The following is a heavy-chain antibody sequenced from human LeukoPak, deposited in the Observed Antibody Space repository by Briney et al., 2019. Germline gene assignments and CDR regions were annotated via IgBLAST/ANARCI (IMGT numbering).Heavy chain of an antibody. D-gene: IGHD4-17*01. J-gene: IGHJ4*02. V-gene: IGHV3-7*01. Sequence: PGGSLRLSCAASGFTFSSYWMSWVRQAPGKGLEWVANIKKDGSDKYYVDSVKGRFTISRDNAKTSLYLQMNSLRAEDTAVYYCARGHTAVTRHFDFWGQGTLVTVSS. CDR3: ARGHTAVTRHFDF. CDR2: IKKDGSDK. CDR1: GFTFSSYW.